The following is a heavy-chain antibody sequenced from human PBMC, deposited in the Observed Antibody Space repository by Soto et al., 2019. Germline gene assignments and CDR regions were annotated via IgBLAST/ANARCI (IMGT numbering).Heavy chain of an antibody. J-gene: IGHJ3*02. CDR2: ISYDGSNK. V-gene: IGHV3-30-3*01. CDR1: GFNFSSYA. Sequence: GGSLRLSCAASGFNFSSYAMHWVRQAPGKGLEWVAVISYDGSNKYYADSVKGRFTISRDNSKNTLYLQMNSLRAEDTAVYYCASGGYCSGGSCLSDAFDIWGQGTMVTVSS. CDR3: ASGGYCSGGSCLSDAFDI. D-gene: IGHD2-15*01.